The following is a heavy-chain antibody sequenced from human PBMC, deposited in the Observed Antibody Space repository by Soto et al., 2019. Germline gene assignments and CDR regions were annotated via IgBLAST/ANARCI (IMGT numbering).Heavy chain of an antibody. D-gene: IGHD1-1*01. CDR2: INHSGST. V-gene: IGHV4-34*01. Sequence: SETLSLTCAVYGGSFSGYYWSWIRQPPGKGLEWIGEINHSGSTNYNPSLKSRVTISVDTSKNQFSLKLSSVTAADTAVYYCARAEHRTPPDYYYYYGMDVWGQGTTVT. J-gene: IGHJ6*02. CDR3: ARAEHRTPPDYYYYYGMDV. CDR1: GGSFSGYY.